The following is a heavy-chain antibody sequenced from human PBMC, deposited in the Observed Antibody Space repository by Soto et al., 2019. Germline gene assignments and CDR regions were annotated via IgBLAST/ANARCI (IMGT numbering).Heavy chain of an antibody. CDR3: ARFGGGMDV. J-gene: IGHJ6*02. CDR2: IYHSGST. CDR1: GGSISGINW. D-gene: IGHD3-10*01. Sequence: QVQLQESGPGLVKPSGTLSLTCVVSGGSISGINWWYWVRQPPGKGLEWIGEIYHSGSTHYNPSLESRVAVSVDKSKHQCSLKLSSVAAADPAVYYCARFGGGMDVWGQGTTVTVSS. V-gene: IGHV4-4*02.